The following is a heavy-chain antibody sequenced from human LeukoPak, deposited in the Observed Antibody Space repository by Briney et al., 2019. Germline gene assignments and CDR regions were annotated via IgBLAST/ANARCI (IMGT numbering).Heavy chain of an antibody. V-gene: IGHV3-64*01. CDR3: ARDLLTDSGSFVGY. CDR2: TSGNGGTT. D-gene: IGHD1-26*01. CDR1: GFTFSNYA. J-gene: IGHJ4*02. Sequence: PGGSLRLSCAASGFTFSNYAMQWVRQAPEKRLEYVSGTSGNGGTTYYANSVKGRFTMSRDNSRNTLYLQMGSLRAEDTAVYYCARDLLTDSGSFVGYWGQGTLVTVSS.